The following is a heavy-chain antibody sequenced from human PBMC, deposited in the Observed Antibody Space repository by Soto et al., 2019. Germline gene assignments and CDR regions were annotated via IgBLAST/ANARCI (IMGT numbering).Heavy chain of an antibody. CDR2: ISGSGGST. CDR3: TKANRYCSGANCFTFDY. D-gene: IGHD2-15*01. Sequence: GPLRLSCAASGFTFSSYAMSCVRQTPGKGLEWVSAISGSGGSTYYADSVKGRFTTSRDNSKNTLYLQMNSLRAEDTAVYYCTKANRYCSGANCFTFDYWGLGTLVTVSS. J-gene: IGHJ4*02. V-gene: IGHV3-23*01. CDR1: GFTFSSYA.